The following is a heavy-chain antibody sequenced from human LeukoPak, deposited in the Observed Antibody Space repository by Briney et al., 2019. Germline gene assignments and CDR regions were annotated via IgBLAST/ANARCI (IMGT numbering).Heavy chain of an antibody. CDR2: ISGSGGST. Sequence: GGSLRLSCAASGFTFSSYAMSWVRQAPGKGLEWVSAISGSGGSTYYADSVKGRFTISRDNSKNTLYPQMNSLRAEDTAVYYCAKDLQQLVLVYYFDYWGQGTLVTVSS. D-gene: IGHD6-13*01. CDR3: AKDLQQLVLVYYFDY. V-gene: IGHV3-23*01. J-gene: IGHJ4*02. CDR1: GFTFSSYA.